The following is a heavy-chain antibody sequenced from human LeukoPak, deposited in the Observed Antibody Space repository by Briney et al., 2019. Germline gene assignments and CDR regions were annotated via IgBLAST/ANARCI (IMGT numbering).Heavy chain of an antibody. CDR1: GGSISSGSYY. Sequence: SQTLSITCTVSGGSISSGSYYWSWIRQPAGKGLEWIGRIYTSGSTNYNPSLKSRVTISVDTSKNQFSLKLSAVTAADTAVYYCARNSNSGSYLFDYWGQGTLVTVSS. V-gene: IGHV4-61*02. CDR2: IYTSGST. D-gene: IGHD1-26*01. J-gene: IGHJ4*02. CDR3: ARNSNSGSYLFDY.